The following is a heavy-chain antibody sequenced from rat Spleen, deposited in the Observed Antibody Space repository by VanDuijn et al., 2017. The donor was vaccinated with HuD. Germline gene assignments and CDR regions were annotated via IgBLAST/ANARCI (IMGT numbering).Heavy chain of an antibody. V-gene: IGHV5-29*01. J-gene: IGHJ3*01. CDR2: INYDDSTT. D-gene: IGHD1-2*01. CDR3: AKEAYSSPFAY. Sequence: EVQLVESGGGLVQPGRSLKLSCAASGFTYSNYVMAWVRQAPTKGLEWVATINYDDSTTYYRDSVKGRFTVSRDNAENTVYLQMNSLRSEDTATYYCAKEAYSSPFAYWGQGTLVTVSS. CDR1: GFTYSNYV.